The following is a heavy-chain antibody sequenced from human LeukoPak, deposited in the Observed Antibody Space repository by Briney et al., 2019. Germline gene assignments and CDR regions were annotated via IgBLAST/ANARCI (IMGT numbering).Heavy chain of an antibody. V-gene: IGHV3-33*01. Sequence: PGRSLRLSCAASGFTFSSYGMHWVRQAPGRGLEWVAVIWYDGSNKYYADSVKGRFTISRDNSKNTLYLQMNSLRAEDTAVYYCARAARSAPNWFDPWGQGTLVTVSS. CDR2: IWYDGSNK. CDR3: ARAARSAPNWFDP. CDR1: GFTFSSYG. J-gene: IGHJ5*02. D-gene: IGHD2-15*01.